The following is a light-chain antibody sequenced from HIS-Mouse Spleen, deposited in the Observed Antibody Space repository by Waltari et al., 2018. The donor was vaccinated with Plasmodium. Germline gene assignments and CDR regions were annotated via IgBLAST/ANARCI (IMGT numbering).Light chain of an antibody. CDR3: CSYAGSYFYV. Sequence: QSALTQPRSVSGSPGQSVTISCTGPSSDVGGYHYVSWYQQHPGKAPKLMIYDVSKRPSGVPDRFSGSKSGNTASLTISGLQAEDEADYYCCSYAGSYFYVFGTGTKVTVL. V-gene: IGLV2-11*01. CDR1: SSDVGGYHY. CDR2: DVS. J-gene: IGLJ1*01.